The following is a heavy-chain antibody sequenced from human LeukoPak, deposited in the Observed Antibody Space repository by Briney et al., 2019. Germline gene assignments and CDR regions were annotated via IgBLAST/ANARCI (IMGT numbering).Heavy chain of an antibody. CDR2: IYYSGST. Sequence: SETLSLTCTVSGGSVSSGSYYWSWIRQPPGKGLEWIGYIYYSGSTNYNPTPKSRVTISVDTSKNQFSLKLSSVTAADTAVYYCARLPSSSWYYFDYWGQGTLVTVSS. J-gene: IGHJ4*02. V-gene: IGHV4-61*01. D-gene: IGHD6-13*01. CDR1: GGSVSSGSYY. CDR3: ARLPSSSWYYFDY.